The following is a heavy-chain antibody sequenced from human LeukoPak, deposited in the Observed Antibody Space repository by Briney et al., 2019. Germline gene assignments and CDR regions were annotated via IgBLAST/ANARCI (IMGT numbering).Heavy chain of an antibody. CDR2: INSDGSST. V-gene: IGHV3-74*01. Sequence: PGGSLRLSCAASGFTFSSYWMHWVRQAPGKGLVWVSRINSDGSSTIYADSVKGRFTISRDNAKNTLYLQMNSLRVEDTAVYYCARFSSGWSPSGFDYWGQGTLVTVSS. CDR3: ARFSSGWSPSGFDY. J-gene: IGHJ4*02. D-gene: IGHD6-19*01. CDR1: GFTFSSYW.